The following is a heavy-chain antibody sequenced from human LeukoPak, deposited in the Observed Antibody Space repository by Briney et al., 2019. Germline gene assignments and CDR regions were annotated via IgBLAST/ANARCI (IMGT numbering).Heavy chain of an antibody. CDR1: GFTVSGNY. V-gene: IGHV3-53*01. D-gene: IGHD1-26*01. Sequence: GGSLRLSCAVSGFTVSGNYMSWVRQAPGKGLEWVSLIYSGGTTYYADSVKGRFTISRDNSKNTLYLQMNSLRAEDTAVYYCARDSDLMYCGIYYAFDIWGQGTMVTVSS. J-gene: IGHJ3*02. CDR2: IYSGGTT. CDR3: ARDSDLMYCGIYYAFDI.